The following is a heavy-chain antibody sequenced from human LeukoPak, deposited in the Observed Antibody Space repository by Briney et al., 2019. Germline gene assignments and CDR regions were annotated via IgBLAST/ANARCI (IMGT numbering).Heavy chain of an antibody. CDR1: GGSIRSHY. J-gene: IGHJ3*02. CDR3: ARIISNDNSGDADTFDM. CDR2: IDYSGST. Sequence: SETLSLTCTVSGGSIRSHYWSWIRQTPGKGLEWIGYIDYSGSTRYNPSLQSRASISVDTSKNQCSLKLTSVTATDTDVYYCARIISNDNSGDADTFDMWGQGTVVTVFS. V-gene: IGHV4-59*11. D-gene: IGHD3-22*01.